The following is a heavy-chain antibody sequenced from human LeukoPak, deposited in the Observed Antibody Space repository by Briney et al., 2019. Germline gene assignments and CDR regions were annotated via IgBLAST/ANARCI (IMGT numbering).Heavy chain of an antibody. D-gene: IGHD4-23*01. CDR1: GYTLTELS. Sequence: ASVKVSCKVSGYTLTELSMHWVRQAPGKGLEWMGGFDPEDGETIYAQKFQGRVTMTEDTSTGTAYMELSSLRSEDTAVYYCATVPSIRTVVNLWGQGTLVTVSS. V-gene: IGHV1-24*01. CDR3: ATVPSIRTVVNL. CDR2: FDPEDGET. J-gene: IGHJ5*02.